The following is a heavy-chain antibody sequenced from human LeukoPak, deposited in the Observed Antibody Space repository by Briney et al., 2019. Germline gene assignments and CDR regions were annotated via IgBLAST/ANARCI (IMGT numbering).Heavy chain of an antibody. D-gene: IGHD3-10*01. CDR1: GFTFSSYA. J-gene: IGHJ4*02. CDR3: AASGGSYGSGSYHC. Sequence: GGSLRLSCSASGFTFSSYAMHWVRQAPGKGLEYVSAISSNGGSTYYADSVKGRFTISRDNSKNTLYLQMSSLRAEDTAVYYCAASGGSYGSGSYHCWGQGTLVTVSS. V-gene: IGHV3-64D*06. CDR2: ISSNGGST.